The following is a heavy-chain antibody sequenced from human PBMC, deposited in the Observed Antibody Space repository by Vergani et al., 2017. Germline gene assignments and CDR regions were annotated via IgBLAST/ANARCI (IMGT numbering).Heavy chain of an antibody. CDR2: IKRDGTET. CDR3: ARISGGSAPYLHY. CDR1: GFTFGDYY. D-gene: IGHD2-15*01. Sequence: VQLVQSGDEMKKAGGSLRLSCAASGFTFGDYYMAWIRLAPGKGLDWVASIKRDGTETFYVDSVKGRFTISRDNAKTTLYLQMNSLRDEDRGVYYCARISGGSAPYLHYWGQGTLVTVAS. V-gene: IGHV3-7*01. J-gene: IGHJ1*01.